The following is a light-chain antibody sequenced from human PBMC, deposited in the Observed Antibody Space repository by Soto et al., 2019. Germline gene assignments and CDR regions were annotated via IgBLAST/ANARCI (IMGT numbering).Light chain of an antibody. CDR2: DAS. CDR1: QSVRSH. Sequence: DTVLTQSPATLSLSPGETATLSCRASQSVRSHLAWYQQRPGQPPRLLIYDASYRATGVPLRFSGSGSGTEFTLTISSLESGDSAIYYCQQRSDWPPITFGPGTRLEIK. J-gene: IGKJ5*01. CDR3: QQRSDWPPIT. V-gene: IGKV3-11*01.